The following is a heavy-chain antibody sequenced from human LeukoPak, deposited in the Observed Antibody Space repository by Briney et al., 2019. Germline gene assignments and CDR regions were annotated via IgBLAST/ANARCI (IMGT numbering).Heavy chain of an antibody. Sequence: ASVKVSCKASGGTFSSYAISWVRQAPGQGLEWMGGIIPIFSTANYAQKFQGRVTITADESTSTAYMELSSLRSEDTAVYYCARGRPYGSGSYSDYWGQGTLVTVSS. J-gene: IGHJ4*02. D-gene: IGHD3-10*01. CDR1: GGTFSSYA. V-gene: IGHV1-69*13. CDR3: ARGRPYGSGSYSDY. CDR2: IIPIFSTA.